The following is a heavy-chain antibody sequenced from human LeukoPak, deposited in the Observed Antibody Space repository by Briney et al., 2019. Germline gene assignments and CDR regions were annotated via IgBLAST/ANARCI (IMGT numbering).Heavy chain of an antibody. CDR1: GGSISSGGYY. D-gene: IGHD7-27*01. CDR2: IYYSGST. V-gene: IGHV4-31*03. Sequence: SSETLSLTCTVSGGSISSGGYYWSWIRQHPGKGLEWIGYIYYSGSTYYNPSLKSRVTISVDTSKNQFSLKLSSVTAADTAVYYCARDRGDKGAFDYWGQGTLVTVSS. CDR3: ARDRGDKGAFDY. J-gene: IGHJ4*02.